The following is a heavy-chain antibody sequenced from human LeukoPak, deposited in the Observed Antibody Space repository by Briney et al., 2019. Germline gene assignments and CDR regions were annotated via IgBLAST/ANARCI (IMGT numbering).Heavy chain of an antibody. Sequence: PGGSLRLSCAASGFTVSSNYMSWVRQAPGEGLEWVSVIYSGGSTYYADSVKGRFTISRDNSKNTLYLQMNSLRAEDTAVYYCARQSGGYDLGAYFDYWGQGTLVTVSS. CDR1: GFTVSSNY. D-gene: IGHD5-12*01. J-gene: IGHJ4*02. CDR3: ARQSGGYDLGAYFDY. CDR2: IYSGGST. V-gene: IGHV3-53*01.